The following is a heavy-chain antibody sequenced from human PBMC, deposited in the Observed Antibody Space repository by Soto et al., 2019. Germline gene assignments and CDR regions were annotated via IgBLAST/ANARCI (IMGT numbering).Heavy chain of an antibody. Sequence: QVQLVQSGAEVKKPGSSVKVSCKASGGTFSSYAISWVRQAPGQGHEWMGGIIPISGTANYAQKFQGRVTSTADESTSTAYMELSSLSSEDTAVYYCARSQGSSTSLEIYYYYYYGMDVWGQGTTVTVSS. V-gene: IGHV1-69*01. CDR3: ARSQGSSTSLEIYYYYYYGMDV. D-gene: IGHD2-2*01. J-gene: IGHJ6*02. CDR2: IIPISGTA. CDR1: GGTFSSYA.